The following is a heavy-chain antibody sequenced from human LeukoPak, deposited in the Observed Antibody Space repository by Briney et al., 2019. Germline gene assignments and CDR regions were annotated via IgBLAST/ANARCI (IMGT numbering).Heavy chain of an antibody. J-gene: IGHJ4*02. CDR3: AKDYDSSGYFDY. V-gene: IGHV3-9*01. CDR2: VSWNSGSI. Sequence: GRSLRLSCAASGFTFDDYAMHWVRQAPGKGLEWVSGVSWNSGSIGYADSVKGRFTISRDNAKNSLYLQMNSLRAEDTALYYCAKDYDSSGYFDYWGQGTLVTVSS. CDR1: GFTFDDYA. D-gene: IGHD3-22*01.